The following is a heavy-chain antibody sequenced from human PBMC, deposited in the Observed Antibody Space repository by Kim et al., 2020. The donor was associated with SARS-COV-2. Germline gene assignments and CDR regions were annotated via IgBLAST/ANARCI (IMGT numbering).Heavy chain of an antibody. J-gene: IGHJ5*02. Sequence: SETLSLTCTVSGGSIGSSSYYWGWIRQPPGKGLEWIGSIYYSGSTYYNPSLKSRVTISVDTSKNQFSLKLSSVTAADTAVYYCARHYYDSSGYYPSWFDPWGQGTLVTVSS. D-gene: IGHD3-22*01. CDR1: GGSIGSSSYY. CDR3: ARHYYDSSGYYPSWFDP. V-gene: IGHV4-39*01. CDR2: IYYSGST.